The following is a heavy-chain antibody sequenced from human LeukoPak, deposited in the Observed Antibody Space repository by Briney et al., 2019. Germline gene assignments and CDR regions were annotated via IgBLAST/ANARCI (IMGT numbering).Heavy chain of an antibody. Sequence: ASVKVSCQASGYTFTGYYMHWVRQAPGQGLEWMGRINPNSGGTNYAQKFQGRVTMTRDTSISTAYMDLSRLRSDDTAVYYCARVSGWYNWFDPWGQGTLVTVSS. J-gene: IGHJ5*02. CDR3: ARVSGWYNWFDP. CDR2: INPNSGGT. CDR1: GYTFTGYY. D-gene: IGHD6-19*01. V-gene: IGHV1-2*06.